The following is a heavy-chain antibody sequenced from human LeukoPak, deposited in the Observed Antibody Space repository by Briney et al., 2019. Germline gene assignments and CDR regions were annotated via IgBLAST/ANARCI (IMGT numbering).Heavy chain of an antibody. D-gene: IGHD4-17*01. CDR1: GFTLSSYA. J-gene: IGHJ4*02. CDR3: ARVTTVTTD. Sequence: GGSLRLSCAASGFTLSSYAMSWVRQAPGKGLEWVSAISGSGGSTYYADSVKGRLTISRDNSKNTLYLQMNSLRAEDTAVYYCARVTTVTTDWGQGTLVTVSS. CDR2: ISGSGGST. V-gene: IGHV3-23*01.